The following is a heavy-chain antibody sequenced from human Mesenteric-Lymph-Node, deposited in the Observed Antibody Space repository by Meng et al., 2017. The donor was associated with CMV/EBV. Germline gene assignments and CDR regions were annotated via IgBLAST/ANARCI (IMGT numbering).Heavy chain of an antibody. D-gene: IGHD5-24*01. J-gene: IGHJ3*02. Sequence: GGSLRLSCAASGFMFSTYEMNWVRQAPGKGLEWISYISSSGSTIYYADSVKGRFTISRDNSKNTLYLQMNSLRAEDTAVYYCASLVWGYNHPDAFDIWGQGTMVTVSS. CDR3: ASLVWGYNHPDAFDI. CDR1: GFMFSTYE. V-gene: IGHV3-48*03. CDR2: ISSSGSTI.